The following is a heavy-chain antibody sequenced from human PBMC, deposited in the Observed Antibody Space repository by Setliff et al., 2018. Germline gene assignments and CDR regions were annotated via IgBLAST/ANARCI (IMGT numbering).Heavy chain of an antibody. CDR1: GFTFSDHY. J-gene: IGHJ4*02. V-gene: IGHV3-72*01. Sequence: GGSLRLSCAVSGFTFSDHYMDWVRQVPGKGLEWVGRSRDKGNSYSTEYAASVKGRFTISRDDSKKTLYLQMNNLKSEDTGVYYCTRDWGGWYDYWGQGTLVTVSS. D-gene: IGHD6-19*01. CDR2: SRDKGNSYST. CDR3: TRDWGGWYDY.